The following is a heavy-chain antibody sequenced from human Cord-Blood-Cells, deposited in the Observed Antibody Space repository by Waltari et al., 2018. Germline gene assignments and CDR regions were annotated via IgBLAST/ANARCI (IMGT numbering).Heavy chain of an antibody. CDR3: ARGGSSWYFAFDI. V-gene: IGHV4-38-2*01. CDR2: IYHSGST. J-gene: IGHJ3*02. CDR1: CYSISSGYY. D-gene: IGHD6-13*01. Sequence: QVQLQESGPGLVKPSETLSLPCAVSCYSISSGYYLAWSRQPPGQGVEWIGSIYHSGSTYYNPALKSRVTISVDTSKNQFSLKLSSVTAADTAVYYCARGGSSWYFAFDIWGQGTMVTVSS.